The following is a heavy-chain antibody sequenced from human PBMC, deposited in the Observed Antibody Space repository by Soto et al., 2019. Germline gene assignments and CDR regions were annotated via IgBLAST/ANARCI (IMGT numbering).Heavy chain of an antibody. V-gene: IGHV3-30*18. CDR1: GFTFSSYG. Sequence: QVQLVESGGGVVQPGRSLRLSCAASGFTFSSYGMHWVRQAPGKGLEWVAVISYDGSNKYYADSVKGRFTISRDNSKNTLYLQMNCLRAEDTAVYYCAKVQSDYYGSRSFRYYYYGMDVWGQGTTVTVSS. D-gene: IGHD3-10*01. J-gene: IGHJ6*02. CDR2: ISYDGSNK. CDR3: AKVQSDYYGSRSFRYYYYGMDV.